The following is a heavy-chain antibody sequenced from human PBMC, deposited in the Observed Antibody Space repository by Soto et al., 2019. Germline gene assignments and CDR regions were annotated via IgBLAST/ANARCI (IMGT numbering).Heavy chain of an antibody. D-gene: IGHD3-3*01. J-gene: IGHJ4*02. CDR1: GFSFSSYA. CDR2: LWYDGSNL. Sequence: QVQLVEAGGGVVQPGTSLRLSCAASGFSFSSYAMHWVRQAPGKGLEWVAALWYDGSNLNYAQSVKGRFTISRDNSKSTVYLQMNSLKVEDTAVYYCAREINDFWSGYFYWGQGTVVTVSS. CDR3: AREINDFWSGYFY. V-gene: IGHV3-33*01.